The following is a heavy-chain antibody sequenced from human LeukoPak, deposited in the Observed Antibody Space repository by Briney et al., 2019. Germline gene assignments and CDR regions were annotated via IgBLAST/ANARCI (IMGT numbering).Heavy chain of an antibody. Sequence: SETLSLTCTVSGGSVSSGSYYWRWIRQPPGKGLEWIGYIYYSGSTNYNPSLKSRVTISVDTSKNQFSLKLSSVTAADTAVHYCAAGGDQLPHDAFDIWGQGTMVTVSS. J-gene: IGHJ3*02. D-gene: IGHD2-2*01. V-gene: IGHV4-61*01. CDR3: AAGGDQLPHDAFDI. CDR2: IYYSGST. CDR1: GGSVSSGSYY.